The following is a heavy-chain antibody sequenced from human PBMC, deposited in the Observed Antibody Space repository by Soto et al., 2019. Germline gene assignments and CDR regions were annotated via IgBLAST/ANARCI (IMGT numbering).Heavy chain of an antibody. CDR2: IWYDGSNK. CDR3: ARDWKGYSSGWFLTHNDY. Sequence: QVQLVESGGGVVQPGRSLRLSCAASGFTFSSYGMHWVRQAPGKGLEWVAGIWYDGSNKYYADSVKGRFTISRDNSKNTLYLQMNSLRAEDTAVYYCARDWKGYSSGWFLTHNDYWGQGTLVTVSS. V-gene: IGHV3-33*01. J-gene: IGHJ4*02. CDR1: GFTFSSYG. D-gene: IGHD6-19*01.